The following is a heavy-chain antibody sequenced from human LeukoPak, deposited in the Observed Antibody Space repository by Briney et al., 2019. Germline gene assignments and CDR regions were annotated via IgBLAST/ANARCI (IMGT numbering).Heavy chain of an antibody. CDR2: IYPDDSDT. D-gene: IGHD3-10*01. CDR1: GYSFTSYW. J-gene: IGHJ3*01. CDR3: AKTYYYGAGSPADAFDV. Sequence: GESLKISCKGSGYSFTSYWIGWVRQMPGKGLEWMGIIYPDDSDTRYSPSFQGQVTISADKSISTAYLQWSSLKASDTAMYYCAKTYYYGAGSPADAFDVWGQGTVVTISS. V-gene: IGHV5-51*01.